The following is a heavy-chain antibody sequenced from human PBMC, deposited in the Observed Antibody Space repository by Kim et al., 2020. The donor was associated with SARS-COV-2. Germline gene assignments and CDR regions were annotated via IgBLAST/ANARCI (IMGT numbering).Heavy chain of an antibody. D-gene: IGHD1-26*01. CDR2: IKHDGSGQ. V-gene: IGHV3-7*01. CDR1: GFTFSNYW. CDR3: VRGAGSSVFDP. Sequence: GGSLRLSCAASGFTFSNYWMTWVRQTPGKGLEWVASIKHDGSGQYYVDSLKGRFTISRDNAKNSLYLQMNSLRAEDTALYHCVRGAGSSVFDPWGQGTLV. J-gene: IGHJ5*02.